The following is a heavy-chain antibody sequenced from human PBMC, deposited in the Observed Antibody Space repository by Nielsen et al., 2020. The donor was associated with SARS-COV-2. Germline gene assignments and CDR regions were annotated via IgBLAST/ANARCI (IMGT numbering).Heavy chain of an antibody. Sequence: WVRQAPGQGLEWMGWISAYNGNTNYAQKLQGRVTMTTDTSTSTAYMELRSLRSDDTAVYYCARILSDSSGWYRVGGDGFDYWGQGTLVTVSS. CDR2: ISAYNGNT. D-gene: IGHD6-19*01. CDR3: ARILSDSSGWYRVGGDGFDY. J-gene: IGHJ4*02. V-gene: IGHV1-18*01.